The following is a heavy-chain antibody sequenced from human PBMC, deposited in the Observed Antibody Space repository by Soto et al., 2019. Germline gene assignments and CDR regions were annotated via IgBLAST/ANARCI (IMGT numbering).Heavy chain of an antibody. J-gene: IGHJ5*01. CDR1: GDSISNLDYF. V-gene: IGHV4-30-4*01. CDR3: ARGRYCLTGRCFPNWFDS. Sequence: PSETLSLTCSVSGDSISNLDYFWAWIRQPPGQALEYIGYIYKSATTYYNPSFERRVAISVDTSKSQLSLNVTSVNAADTAVYFCARGRYCLTGRCFPNWFDSWGQGALVTVSS. CDR2: IYKSATT. D-gene: IGHD7-27*01.